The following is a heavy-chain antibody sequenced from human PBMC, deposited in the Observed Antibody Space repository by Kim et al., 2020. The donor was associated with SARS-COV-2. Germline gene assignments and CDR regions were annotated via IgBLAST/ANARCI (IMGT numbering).Heavy chain of an antibody. Sequence: ASVKVSCKASGYTFTSYGISWVRQAPGQGLEWMGWISAYNGNTNYAQKLQGRVTMTTDTSTSTAYMELRSLRSDDTAVYYCSRDEYCSSTSCYPFYYYYGMDVWGQGTTVTVSS. CDR3: SRDEYCSSTSCYPFYYYYGMDV. V-gene: IGHV1-18*04. D-gene: IGHD2-2*01. CDR1: GYTFTSYG. J-gene: IGHJ6*02. CDR2: ISAYNGNT.